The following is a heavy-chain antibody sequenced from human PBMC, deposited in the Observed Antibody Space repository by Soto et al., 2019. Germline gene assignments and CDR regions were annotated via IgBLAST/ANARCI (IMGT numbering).Heavy chain of an antibody. V-gene: IGHV3-33*01. D-gene: IGHD2-8*02. J-gene: IGHJ4*02. Sequence: GGSLRLSCAASEVTFSSYGMPWVLHAPGKGLEWVAIIWYDASNKYYADSVKGRFTISRDNSKNTLFLQMNSLRAEDTAVNYCARSWRPHDSTGYWGQAPLV. CDR3: ARSWRPHDSTGY. CDR1: EVTFSSYG. CDR2: IWYDASNK.